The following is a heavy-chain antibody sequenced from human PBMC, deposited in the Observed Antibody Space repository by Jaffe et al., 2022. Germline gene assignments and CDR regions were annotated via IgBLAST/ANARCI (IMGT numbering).Heavy chain of an antibody. J-gene: IGHJ6*03. Sequence: QVQLVQSGAEVKKPGASVKVSCKASGYTFTSYYMHWVRQAPGQGLEWMGIINPSGGSTSYAQKFQGRVTMTRDTSTSTVYMELSSLRSEDTAVYYCARGSYSSSFGATFYYYYMDVWGKGTTVTVSS. CDR3: ARGSYSSSFGATFYYYYMDV. CDR2: INPSGGST. CDR1: GYTFTSYY. D-gene: IGHD6-6*01. V-gene: IGHV1-46*03.